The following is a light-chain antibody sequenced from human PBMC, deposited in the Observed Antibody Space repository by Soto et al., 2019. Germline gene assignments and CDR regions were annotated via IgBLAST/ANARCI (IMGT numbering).Light chain of an antibody. V-gene: IGKV1-39*01. J-gene: IGKJ2*01. CDR3: HQTYNTLYT. Sequence: DIQMTQSPSSLSASVGDRVTISCRTSQTIDNYLNWYQQKPGKAPQLLISAASTLQSGVSSRFSGSASGTEFTLTISSLQPEDYATYYCHQTYNTLYTFGQGTKVEIK. CDR2: AAS. CDR1: QTIDNY.